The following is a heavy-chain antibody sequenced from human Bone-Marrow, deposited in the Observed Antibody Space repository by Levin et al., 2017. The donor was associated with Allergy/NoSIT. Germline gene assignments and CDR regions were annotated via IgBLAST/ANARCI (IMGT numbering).Heavy chain of an antibody. CDR1: GFTFSSYA. J-gene: IGHJ3*02. V-gene: IGHV3-23*01. CDR2: ISGSGGYT. CDR3: AKNRDARTSSRSAFDI. Sequence: GESLKISCEASGFTFSSYAMSWVRQTPGQGPQWVSTISGSGGYTYNAESVKGRFTISRDNSKTTLYLQMNSLRAEDTAVYYCAKNRDARTSSRSAFDIWGQGTMVTVSS. D-gene: IGHD2-2*01.